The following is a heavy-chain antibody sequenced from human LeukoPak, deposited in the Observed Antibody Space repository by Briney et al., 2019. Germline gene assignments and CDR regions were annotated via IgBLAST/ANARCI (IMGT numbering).Heavy chain of an antibody. J-gene: IGHJ4*02. CDR3: AKDNDHCTSNCRAFDY. CDR1: GFTFSSYG. D-gene: IGHD4-11*01. CDR2: ISYDGSSE. V-gene: IGHV3-30*18. Sequence: AGGSLRLSCAASGFTFSSYGMHWVRQAPGKGLEWVAVISYDGSSEYFADSVKGRFTISRDNSNNTLYLHMNSLRPEDTAVYYCAKDNDHCTSNCRAFDYWGQGTLVTVSS.